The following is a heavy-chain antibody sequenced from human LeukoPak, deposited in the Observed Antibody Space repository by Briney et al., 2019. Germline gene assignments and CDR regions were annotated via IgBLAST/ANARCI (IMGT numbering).Heavy chain of an antibody. CDR3: ARLIGNYYDSSGCSYGA. CDR1: GGSISSSSYY. J-gene: IGHJ4*02. D-gene: IGHD3-22*01. Sequence: PSETLSLTCTVSGGSISSSSYYWGWIRQPPGKGLEWIGSIYYSGSTYYNPSLKSRVTISVDTSKNQFSLKLSSVTAADTAVYYCARLIGNYYDSSGCSYGAWGQGTLVTVSS. CDR2: IYYSGST. V-gene: IGHV4-39*01.